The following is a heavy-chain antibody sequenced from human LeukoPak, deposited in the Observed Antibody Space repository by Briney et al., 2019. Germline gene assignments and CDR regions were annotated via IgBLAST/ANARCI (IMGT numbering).Heavy chain of an antibody. CDR3: ARGVTLSDIYHYYYMEV. CDR1: GYTFTSYG. CDR2: ISAYNGNT. J-gene: IGHJ6*03. V-gene: IGHV1-18*01. Sequence: ASVKVSCKASGYTFTSYGISWVRQAPGQGLEWMGWISAYNGNTNYAQKLQGRVTITRNTSISTAYMELSSLRSEDTAVYYCARGVTLSDIYHYYYMEVWGKGTTVTVSS. D-gene: IGHD3-16*02.